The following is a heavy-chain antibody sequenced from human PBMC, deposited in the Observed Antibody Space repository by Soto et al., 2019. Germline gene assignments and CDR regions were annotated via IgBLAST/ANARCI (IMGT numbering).Heavy chain of an antibody. CDR1: GFTFSSYA. CDR2: ISGSGGST. Sequence: GGSLRLSCAASGFTFSSYAMSWVRQAPGKGLEWVSAISGSGGSTYYADSVKGRFTISRDHSKNTLYLQMNSLGAEDTAVYYCAKDLFLERRAFDIWGQGTMVTVSS. V-gene: IGHV3-23*01. D-gene: IGHD1-1*01. CDR3: AKDLFLERRAFDI. J-gene: IGHJ3*02.